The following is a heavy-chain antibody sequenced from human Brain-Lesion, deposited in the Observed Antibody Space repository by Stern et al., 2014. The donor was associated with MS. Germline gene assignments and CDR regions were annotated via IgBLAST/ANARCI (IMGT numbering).Heavy chain of an antibody. CDR1: GYTLTELS. CDR2: FDTEDCET. D-gene: IGHD1-26*01. CDR3: ATLSPGAGGNYYRHFDY. J-gene: IGHJ4*02. V-gene: IGHV1-24*01. Sequence: QVQLLESGAEVQKPGASVKVSCKVSGYTLTELSMHWVRQAPRKGLEWMGGFDTEDCETIYTQNFQGRVTMTDDTSTDTAYMELSSLRSEDTAVYYCATLSPGAGGNYYRHFDYWGQGTLVTVSS.